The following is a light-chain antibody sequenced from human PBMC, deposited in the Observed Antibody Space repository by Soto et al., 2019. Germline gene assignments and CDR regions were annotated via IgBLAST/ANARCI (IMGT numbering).Light chain of an antibody. CDR2: GAS. CDR1: QSISSH. J-gene: IGKJ4*01. Sequence: EIVLTQSPDTLSLSPGERATLSCRASQSISSHLAWYQQKPGQAPRLLIYGASNRATGIPARFSGSGSGTDFTLTISSLEPEDFAVYYCQQRINWPLTVGGGTKVEIK. CDR3: QQRINWPLT. V-gene: IGKV3-11*01.